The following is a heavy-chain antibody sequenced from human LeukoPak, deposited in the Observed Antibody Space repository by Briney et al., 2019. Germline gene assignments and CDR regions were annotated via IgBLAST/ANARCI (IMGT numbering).Heavy chain of an antibody. J-gene: IGHJ4*02. D-gene: IGHD1-20*01. CDR3: ADHRTPDRYHWNYFDY. CDR2: IGGHVHST. Sequence: GGSLRLSCAASGFTFRNSAMSWVRQAPGTGLEWVSSIGGHVHSTYYADSVIGRFTVSRDDSKNTLYLQMNSLRADDTAIYYCADHRTPDRYHWNYFDYWGQGTLVTVSS. V-gene: IGHV3-23*01. CDR1: GFTFRNSA.